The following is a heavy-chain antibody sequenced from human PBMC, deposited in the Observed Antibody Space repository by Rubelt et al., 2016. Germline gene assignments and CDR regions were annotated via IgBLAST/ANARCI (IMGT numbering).Heavy chain of an antibody. J-gene: IGHJ4*02. D-gene: IGHD6-13*01. V-gene: IGHV4-59*08. CDR2: ISYTGST. CDR1: GGSITTYY. Sequence: QVQLQESGPGLVKPSETLSLTCTVSGGSITTYYWSWIRQPPGKGLEWIGYISYTGSTKYSPSLKSRVAISVDTSKNQLSLKLSSGTAADTAVDDCARHPVAATKVDYWGQGTLVTVSS. CDR3: ARHPVAATKVDY.